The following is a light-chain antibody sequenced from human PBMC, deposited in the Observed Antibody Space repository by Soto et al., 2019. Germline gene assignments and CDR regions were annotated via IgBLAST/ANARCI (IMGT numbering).Light chain of an antibody. Sequence: EVVMTQSPATLSVSAGERGTLXXRASQSVSRNLAWYQQKPGQAPRLXXYCASTRATGIPARFSGSGSGTEFTLTISSLQSEDFAVYYCQPYNNWPPITFGQGTRLEIK. V-gene: IGKV3-15*01. CDR3: QPYNNWPPIT. J-gene: IGKJ5*01. CDR1: QSVSRN. CDR2: CAS.